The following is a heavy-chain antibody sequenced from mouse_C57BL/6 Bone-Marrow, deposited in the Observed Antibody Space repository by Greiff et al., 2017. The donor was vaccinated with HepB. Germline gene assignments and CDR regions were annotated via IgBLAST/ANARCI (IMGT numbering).Heavy chain of an antibody. CDR1: GYTFTSYW. Sequence: QVQLQQPGAELVMPGASVKLSCKASGYTFTSYWMHWVKQRPGQGLEWIGEIDPSDSYTNYNQKFKGKSTLTVDKSSSTAYMQLSSLTSEDSAVYYCASWGYAMYYWGQETSVTVSS. CDR3: ASWGYAMYY. CDR2: IDPSDSYT. J-gene: IGHJ4*01. V-gene: IGHV1-69*01. D-gene: IGHD4-1*01.